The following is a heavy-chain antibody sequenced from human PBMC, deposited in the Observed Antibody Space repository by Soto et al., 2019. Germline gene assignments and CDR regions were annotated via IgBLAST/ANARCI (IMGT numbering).Heavy chain of an antibody. Sequence: GGSLRLSCAASGFTFSSYWMSWVRQAPGKGLEWVANIKQDGSEKYYVDSVKGRFTISRDNAKNSLYLQMNSLRAEDTAVYYCARPVCSSTSCYYFDYWGQGTLVTVSS. CDR3: ARPVCSSTSCYYFDY. D-gene: IGHD2-2*01. CDR2: IKQDGSEK. CDR1: GFTFSSYW. V-gene: IGHV3-7*01. J-gene: IGHJ4*02.